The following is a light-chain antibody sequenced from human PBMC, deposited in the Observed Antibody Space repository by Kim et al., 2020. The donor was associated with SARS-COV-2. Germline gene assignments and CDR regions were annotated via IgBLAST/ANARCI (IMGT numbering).Light chain of an antibody. CDR3: SVSDDKLHGVA. J-gene: IGLJ3*02. V-gene: IGLV1-44*01. CDR2: AIN. Sequence: ELTQPPSAFGTHGKRVTISCSGSSSSLGSNTVTWYQQLPGTAPKVLIYAINQRPSGVPDRFSGSKSGTSASLAISGRQSEDEADYYCSVSDDKLHGVAFGGGTQLTVL. CDR1: SSSLGSNT.